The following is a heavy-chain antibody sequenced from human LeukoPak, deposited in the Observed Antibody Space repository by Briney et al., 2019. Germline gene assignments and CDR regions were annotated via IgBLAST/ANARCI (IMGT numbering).Heavy chain of an antibody. V-gene: IGHV4-59*01. CDR2: IYYSGSA. CDR1: GGSISTYY. D-gene: IGHD1-14*01. CDR3: ARDQQYHRPAGWFDP. J-gene: IGHJ5*02. Sequence: SETLSLTCTVSGGSISTYYWSRIRQPPGKGLEWIGNIYYSGSAIYNPSLKSRVTISVDTSRDQFSLKLTSVTAADTAVYYCARDQQYHRPAGWFDPWGQGTLVTVSS.